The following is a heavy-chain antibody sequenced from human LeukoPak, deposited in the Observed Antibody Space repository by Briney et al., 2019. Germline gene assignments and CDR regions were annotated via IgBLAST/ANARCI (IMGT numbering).Heavy chain of an antibody. J-gene: IGHJ5*02. CDR1: GGTISRYY. CDR3: ARDPRPYYGSGRRFGWFDP. CDR2: IYTSGST. D-gene: IGHD3-10*01. Sequence: PSETVSLTCTVSGGTISRYYWSWILQPAGKGLEWIGRIYTSGSTNYNPSLKSRVTMSVDTSKNQFSLKLSSVTAADTAVYYCARDPRPYYGSGRRFGWFDPWGQGTLVTVSS. V-gene: IGHV4-4*07.